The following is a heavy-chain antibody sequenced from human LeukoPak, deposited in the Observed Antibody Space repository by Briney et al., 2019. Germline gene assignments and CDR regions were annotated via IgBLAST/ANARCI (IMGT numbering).Heavy chain of an antibody. CDR1: GFIVSSNY. Sequence: PGGSLRLSCAACGFIVSSNYMSWVRQAPGKGLEWVSVIYSGCSTYYADSVQGRFTISRDNSKSTLYIQMNSMRAEDTAVYYCARAKPKNMVRGLIMRRESRYYFDYWGQGTLVTVSS. CDR3: ARAKPKNMVRGLIMRRESRYYFDY. D-gene: IGHD3-10*01. CDR2: IYSGCST. J-gene: IGHJ4*02. V-gene: IGHV3-53*01.